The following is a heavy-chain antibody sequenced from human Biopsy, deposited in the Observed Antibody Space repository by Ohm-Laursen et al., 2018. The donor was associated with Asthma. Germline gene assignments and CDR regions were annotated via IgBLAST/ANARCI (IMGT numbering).Heavy chain of an antibody. CDR2: IYYSGRT. J-gene: IGHJ2*01. D-gene: IGHD6-6*01. CDR3: ARAVSSSSYWYFDL. CDR1: GDAMSTSGSY. Sequence: SDTLSLTCIVSGDAMSTSGSYWGWIRQSPGKGLEWIGSIYYSGRTYYNPSLESRVTISADTSKNHFSLKVTSVTAADTAVYYCARAVSSSSYWYFDLWGRGDLVTASS. V-gene: IGHV4-39*02.